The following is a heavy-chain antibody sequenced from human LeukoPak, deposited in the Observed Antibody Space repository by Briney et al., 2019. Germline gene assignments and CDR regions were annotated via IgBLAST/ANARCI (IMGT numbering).Heavy chain of an antibody. V-gene: IGHV4-59*01. CDR2: IYYSGST. D-gene: IGHD4-17*01. Sequence: RSETLSLTCTVSGGSISSYYWSWIRQPPGKGLEWIGYIYYSGSTNYNPSLKSRVTISVDTSKNQFSLKLSSVTAADTAVYYCARPYDYGVHDAFDIWGQGTMVTVSS. CDR3: ARPYDYGVHDAFDI. J-gene: IGHJ3*02. CDR1: GGSISSYY.